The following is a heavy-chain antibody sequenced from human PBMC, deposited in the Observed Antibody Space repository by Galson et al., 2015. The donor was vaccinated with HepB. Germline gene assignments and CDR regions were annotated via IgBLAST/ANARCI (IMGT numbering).Heavy chain of an antibody. CDR3: TRGADFGSQFDY. V-gene: IGHV3-72*01. Sequence: SLRLSCAASGFSFSDYYMDWVRQAPGKGLEWVARIRNRANSYTTEYATSVKGRFIISRDDLNNSLYLQMNSLKTEDTAVYYCTRGADFGSQFDYWGQGTLVSVSS. D-gene: IGHD3-3*01. CDR2: IRNRANSYTT. CDR1: GFSFSDYY. J-gene: IGHJ4*02.